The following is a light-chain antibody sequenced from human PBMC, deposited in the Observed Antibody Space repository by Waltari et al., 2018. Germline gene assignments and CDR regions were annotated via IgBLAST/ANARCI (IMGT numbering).Light chain of an antibody. CDR3: QQFDTYPWT. Sequence: DIQLTQSPSTLAASVGDRVTITCRASQDIGTWLAWYQQKPGKAPKLLVYKAPRLQSGAPSRFSGSGSGTEFTLTISSLQPEDFATFYCQQFDTYPWTFGQGTKVDIK. CDR1: QDIGTW. CDR2: KAP. J-gene: IGKJ1*01. V-gene: IGKV1-5*03.